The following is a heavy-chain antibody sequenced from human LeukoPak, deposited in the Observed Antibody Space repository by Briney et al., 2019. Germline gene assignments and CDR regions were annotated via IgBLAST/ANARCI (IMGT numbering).Heavy chain of an antibody. CDR1: GFSFSTYT. V-gene: IGHV3-21*01. CDR3: GRYCSAASCRDIDY. Sequence: PGGSLSLSCAASGFSFSTYTMNWVRQAPGKGLEWVSSISTTDNYIYYADSVKGRFTISRDNAKNSLYLQMNSLRAEDTAVYYCGRYCSAASCRDIDYWGQGTLVTDSS. D-gene: IGHD2-15*01. J-gene: IGHJ4*02. CDR2: ISTTDNYI.